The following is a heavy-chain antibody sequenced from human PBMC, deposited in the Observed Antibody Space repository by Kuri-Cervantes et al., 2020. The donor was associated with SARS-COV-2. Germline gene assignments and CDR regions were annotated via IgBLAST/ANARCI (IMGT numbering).Heavy chain of an antibody. D-gene: IGHD3-9*01. V-gene: IGHV1-18*04. J-gene: IGHJ4*02. CDR3: ARETFLTRGPMPAPLLDY. CDR2: ISAYNGNT. Sequence: ASVKVSCKASGYTFTGYYMHWVRQAPGQGLEWMGWISAYNGNTNYAQKLQGRVTMTTDTSTSTAYMELRSLRSDDTAVYYCARETFLTRGPMPAPLLDYWGQGTLVTVSS. CDR1: GYTFTGYY.